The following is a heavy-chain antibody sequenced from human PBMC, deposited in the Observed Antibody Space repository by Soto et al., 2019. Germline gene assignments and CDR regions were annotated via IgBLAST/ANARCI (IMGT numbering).Heavy chain of an antibody. CDR2: ISGSGGTT. CDR1: GLTFSSSA. D-gene: IGHD2-2*01. V-gene: IGHV3-23*01. CDR3: AKSRGGDLVAIPAATGFDP. J-gene: IGHJ5*02. Sequence: PGGSLRLSCAASGLTFSSSAMNWVRQAPGKGLHWVSSISGSGGTTYYADSMKGRFTISRDNSKNTLYLQMNSLRAEDTAVYYCAKSRGGDLVAIPAATGFDPWGRGTLVTVSS.